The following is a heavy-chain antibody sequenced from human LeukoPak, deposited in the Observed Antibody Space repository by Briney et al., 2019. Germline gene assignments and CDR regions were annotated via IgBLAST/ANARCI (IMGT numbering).Heavy chain of an antibody. Sequence: SETLSLTCAVYGGSFSDHYWSWVRQPPGQGLEWIGEINNSGSAKYNPSLKSRVTISVDTSKNQFSLEVTSVTAADTAVYYCGPFGGYSGYDLCYWGQGTRVTVSS. J-gene: IGHJ4*02. CDR1: GGSFSDHY. CDR3: GPFGGYSGYDLCY. V-gene: IGHV4-34*01. CDR2: INNSGSA. D-gene: IGHD5-12*01.